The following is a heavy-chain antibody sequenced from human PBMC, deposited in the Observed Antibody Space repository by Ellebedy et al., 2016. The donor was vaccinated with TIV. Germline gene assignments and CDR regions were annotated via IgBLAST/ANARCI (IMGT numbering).Heavy chain of an antibody. V-gene: IGHV3-23*01. J-gene: IGHJ5*01. CDR3: ARWYGSGTYYLDP. CDR1: GFAFSSYA. Sequence: GESLKISCVASGFAFSSYAMNWVRQAPGKGLEWVALISDSGGNTYYADSVKGRFTISRDNYKDTLYLQMNSLRAEDTALYYCARWYGSGTYYLDPWGQGTLVTVSS. CDR2: ISDSGGNT. D-gene: IGHD3-10*01.